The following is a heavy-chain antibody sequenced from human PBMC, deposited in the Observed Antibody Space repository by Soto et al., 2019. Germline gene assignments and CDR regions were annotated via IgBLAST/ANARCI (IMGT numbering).Heavy chain of an antibody. V-gene: IGHV4-31*03. J-gene: IGHJ5*02. CDR3: ARGARYRFDP. CDR1: GASISSGGYY. Sequence: PSETLSLTCTVSGASISSGGYYWSWIRQHPEKGLEWIGYSYYSGSTYYNPSLKSRVSISVDTSKNQFSLKLSSVTAADTSVYYCARGARYRFDPWGQGTLVTVSS. CDR2: SYYSGST. D-gene: IGHD2-2*02.